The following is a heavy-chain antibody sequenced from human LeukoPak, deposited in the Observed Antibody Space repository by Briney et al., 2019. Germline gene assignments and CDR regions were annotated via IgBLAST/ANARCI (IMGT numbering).Heavy chain of an antibody. J-gene: IGHJ4*02. Sequence: PGGSLRLSCAASGFTFSSYAMSWVRQAPGKGLEWVSDISGSGGSTYYADSVKGRFTISRDNSKNTLYLQMNNLRAEDTAVYYCATVERVVVTRYNPFDYWGQGTLVTVSS. CDR3: ATVERVVVTRYNPFDY. D-gene: IGHD3-22*01. CDR1: GFTFSSYA. CDR2: ISGSGGST. V-gene: IGHV3-23*01.